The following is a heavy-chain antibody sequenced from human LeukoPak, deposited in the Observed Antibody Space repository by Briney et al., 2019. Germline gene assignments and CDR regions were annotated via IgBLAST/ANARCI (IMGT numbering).Heavy chain of an antibody. V-gene: IGHV3-21*01. Sequence: GGSLRLSCAASGFTFSSYSMNWVRQAPGKGLEWVSSISSSSSHIYYADSVKGRFTISRDNAKNSLYLQMNSLRAEDTAVYYCARGYYDSSGNMDYWGQGTLVTVSS. J-gene: IGHJ4*02. CDR2: ISSSSSHI. D-gene: IGHD3-22*01. CDR3: ARGYYDSSGNMDY. CDR1: GFTFSSYS.